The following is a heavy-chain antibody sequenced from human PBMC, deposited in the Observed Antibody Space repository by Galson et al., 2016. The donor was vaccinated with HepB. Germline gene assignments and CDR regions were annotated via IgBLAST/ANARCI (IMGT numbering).Heavy chain of an antibody. V-gene: IGHV3-33*01. CDR2: IFFDGGKR. D-gene: IGHD1-26*01. CDR3: ARDPYRGSYWDYDYYGMDV. J-gene: IGHJ6*02. CDR1: GITSSSYG. Sequence: SLRLSCAASGITSSSYGMHWVRQAPGKGLAWVAVIFFDGGKRYYADSVKGRFTISRDNSKNTLYLQMNSLRAEDTAVYYCARDPYRGSYWDYDYYGMDVWGQGTTVTVSS.